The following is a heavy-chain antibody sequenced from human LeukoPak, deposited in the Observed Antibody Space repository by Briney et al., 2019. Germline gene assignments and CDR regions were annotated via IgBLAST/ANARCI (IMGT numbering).Heavy chain of an antibody. Sequence: SQTLSLTCTVSGGSISSGDYYWSWIRQPPGKGLEWIGYIYYSGSTYYNPSLKSRVTISVDTSKNQFSLKLSSVTAADTAVYYCAREKSGYYAFDYWGQGTLVTVSS. CDR2: IYYSGST. CDR1: GGSISSGDYY. J-gene: IGHJ4*02. CDR3: AREKSGYYAFDY. V-gene: IGHV4-30-4*01. D-gene: IGHD3-22*01.